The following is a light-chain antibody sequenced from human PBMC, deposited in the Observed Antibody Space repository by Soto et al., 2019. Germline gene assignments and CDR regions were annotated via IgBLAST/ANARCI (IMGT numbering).Light chain of an antibody. CDR2: DVS. CDR3: SSYTTSNTRQIV. Sequence: QSVLTQPASVSGSPGQSITISCPGTSSDVGGYNYVSWYQHHPGKAPKLMIYDVSNRPSGVSDRFSGSKSGNTASLTISGLQPEDEADYYRSSYTTSNTRQIVFGTGTKVTVL. CDR1: SSDVGGYNY. J-gene: IGLJ1*01. V-gene: IGLV2-14*03.